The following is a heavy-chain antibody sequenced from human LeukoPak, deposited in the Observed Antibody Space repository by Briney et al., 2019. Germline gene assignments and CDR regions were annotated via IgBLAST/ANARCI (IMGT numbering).Heavy chain of an antibody. V-gene: IGHV4-59*12. CDR1: GGSISSYY. J-gene: IGHJ6*03. Sequence: ASERLSLTCTVSGGSISSYYWSSIRQPPGKGLEWIGYIYYSGSTNYNPSLKSRVTISVDTSKNQFSLKLNSVTPEDTAVYYCARGGSGDSSSWYGDYYYYMDVWGKGTTVTVSS. D-gene: IGHD6-13*01. CDR2: IYYSGST. CDR3: ARGGSGDSSSWYGDYYYYMDV.